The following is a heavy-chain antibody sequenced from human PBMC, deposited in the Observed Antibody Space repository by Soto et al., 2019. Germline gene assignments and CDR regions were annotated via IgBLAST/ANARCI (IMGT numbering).Heavy chain of an antibody. CDR2: ISSTSTNI. J-gene: IGHJ3*01. CDR1: GFTFSRYI. Sequence: EVQLVESGGGLVKPGGSLRLSCAASGFTFSRYIMHWVHQAPGQGLEWIATISSTSTNIYYADSVKGRITISRDNPKNSLSLQMDSLRREDTAVYYCTRGIASSSLVTFDVWGQGTMVTVSP. CDR3: TRGIASSSLVTFDV. D-gene: IGHD2-21*01. V-gene: IGHV3-21*01.